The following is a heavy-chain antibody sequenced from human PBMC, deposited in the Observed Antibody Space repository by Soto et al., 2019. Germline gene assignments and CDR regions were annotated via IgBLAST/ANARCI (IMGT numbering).Heavy chain of an antibody. J-gene: IGHJ4*02. CDR1: GFTLTSYG. V-gene: IGHV3-30*18. Sequence: GGSLRLSCAASGFTLTSYGMHWVRQAPGKGLEWVAVISYDGNNKYYADSVKGRFTISRDKSKNRLYLQMNSLRAEDTAVYYCAKDRRPHEYCSGGTCYNGFAYWGQGTLVTVSS. CDR2: ISYDGNNK. CDR3: AKDRRPHEYCSGGTCYNGFAY. D-gene: IGHD2-15*01.